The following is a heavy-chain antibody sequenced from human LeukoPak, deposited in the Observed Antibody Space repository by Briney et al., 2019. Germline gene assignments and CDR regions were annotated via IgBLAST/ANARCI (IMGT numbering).Heavy chain of an antibody. Sequence: GGSLRLSCAVSGFTVSTDYMSWVRQAPGKGLEWVSGINWNAGSTGYADSVKGRFTISRDNSKNSLYLEMNSLRVEDTALYYCARDREDTYLDVWGKGTTVTVSS. D-gene: IGHD2-15*01. CDR2: INWNAGST. J-gene: IGHJ6*03. CDR3: ARDREDTYLDV. CDR1: GFTVSTDY. V-gene: IGHV3-20*04.